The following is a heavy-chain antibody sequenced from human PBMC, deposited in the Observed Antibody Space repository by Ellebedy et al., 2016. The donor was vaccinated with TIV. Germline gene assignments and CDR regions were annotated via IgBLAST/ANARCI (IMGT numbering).Heavy chain of an antibody. D-gene: IGHD3-10*01. CDR2: IFPSGSS. Sequence: SETLSLXCAVSGVSISSSYWWNWVRQPPGKGLEWIGEIFPSGSSNYNPSLKSRVTMSVDKSKNQFSLRLASVTAADTAVYYCARDRGGFTYLKDYWGPGILVAVSS. CDR3: ARDRGGFTYLKDY. CDR1: GVSISSSYW. J-gene: IGHJ4*02. V-gene: IGHV4-4*02.